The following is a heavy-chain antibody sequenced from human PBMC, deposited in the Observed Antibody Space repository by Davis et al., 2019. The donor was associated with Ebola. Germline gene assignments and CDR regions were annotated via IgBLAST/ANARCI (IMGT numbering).Heavy chain of an antibody. J-gene: IGHJ4*02. CDR2: ISGSGGST. V-gene: IGHV3-23*01. CDR3: AKDLVGATYFDY. D-gene: IGHD1-26*01. Sequence: GESLKISCAASGFTFSSYAMSWVRQAPGKGLEWVSAISGSGGSTYYADSVKGRFTISRDNSKNTLYLQMNSLRAEDTAVYYCAKDLVGATYFDYWGQGTLVTVSS. CDR1: GFTFSSYA.